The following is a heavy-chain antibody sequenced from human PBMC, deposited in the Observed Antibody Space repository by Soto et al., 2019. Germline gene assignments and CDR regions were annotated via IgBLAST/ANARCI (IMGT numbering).Heavy chain of an antibody. J-gene: IGHJ4*02. CDR3: ARHNYGSGSTYFEY. CDR2: MYHSGST. V-gene: IGHV4-30-2*01. CDR1: GGSISSGGYS. Sequence: PSETLSLTCAVSGGSISSGGYSWSWIRQPPGKGLEWIGYMYHSGSTYYNPSLKSRVTISIDRSKNQFSLKLSSVTAADTAVYYCARHNYGSGSTYFEYWGQGTLVTVSS. D-gene: IGHD3-10*01.